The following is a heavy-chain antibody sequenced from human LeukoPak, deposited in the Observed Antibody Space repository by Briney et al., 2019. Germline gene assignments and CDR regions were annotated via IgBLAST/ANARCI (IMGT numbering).Heavy chain of an antibody. V-gene: IGHV3-30*02. CDR1: GFTFSSYG. D-gene: IGHD1-26*01. CDR3: ARHVGGSYYPDAFDI. Sequence: GGSLRLSCAASGFTFSSYGMHWVRQAPGKGLEWVAFIRYDGSNKYYADSVKGRFTISRDNSKNTLYLQMNSLRAEDTAVYYCARHVGGSYYPDAFDIWGQGTMVTVSS. CDR2: IRYDGSNK. J-gene: IGHJ3*02.